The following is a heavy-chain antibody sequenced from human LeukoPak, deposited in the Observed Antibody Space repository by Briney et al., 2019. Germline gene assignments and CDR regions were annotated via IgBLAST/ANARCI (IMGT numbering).Heavy chain of an antibody. J-gene: IGHJ4*02. CDR3: AKDLSTVVISYFDY. CDR1: GLTFSNAW. V-gene: IGHV3-23*01. Sequence: GGSLRLSCAASGLTFSNAWMSWVRQAPGKGLEWVSAISGSGGSTYYADSVKGRFTISRDNSKNTLYLQMNSLRAEDTAVYYCAKDLSTVVISYFDYWGQGTLVTVSS. CDR2: ISGSGGST. D-gene: IGHD4-23*01.